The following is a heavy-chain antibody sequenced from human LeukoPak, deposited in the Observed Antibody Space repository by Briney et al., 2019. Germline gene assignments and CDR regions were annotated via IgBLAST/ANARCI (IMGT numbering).Heavy chain of an antibody. CDR3: ARVTLGYSRSGDNYYYYGMDV. D-gene: IGHD6-13*01. J-gene: IGHJ6*02. CDR1: GGTFSSYA. CDR2: IIPIFGTA. V-gene: IGHV1-69*13. Sequence: SVKVSCKASGGTFSSYAISWVRQAPGQGLEWMGGIIPIFGTANYAQKFQGRVTITADESTSTAYMELSSLRSEDTAVYYCARVTLGYSRSGDNYYYYGMDVWGQGTTVSVSS.